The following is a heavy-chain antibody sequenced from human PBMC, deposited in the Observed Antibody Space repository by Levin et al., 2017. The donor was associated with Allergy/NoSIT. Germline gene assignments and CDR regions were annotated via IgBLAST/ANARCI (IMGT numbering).Heavy chain of an antibody. D-gene: IGHD1-26*01. J-gene: IGHJ5*02. CDR2: IISNGEKT. V-gene: IGHV3-23*01. CDR1: GFTLSSHA. Sequence: GGSLRLSCEVSGFTLSSHAMSWVRQAPGKGLEWVSSIISNGEKTFYADSVKGRFTTSRDTLKNTVYLEMKNVRADDSAVYYCAKDSGTYFGWLGPWGQGTLVTVSS. CDR3: AKDSGTYFGWLGP.